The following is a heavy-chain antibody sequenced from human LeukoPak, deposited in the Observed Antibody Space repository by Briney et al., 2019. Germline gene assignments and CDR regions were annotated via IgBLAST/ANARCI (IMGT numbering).Heavy chain of an antibody. Sequence: ASVKVSCKASGYTFTGYYMHWVRQAPGQGLEWMGWINPNSGGTNYAQKFQGRVTMTRDTSISTAYMELRSLRSDDTAVYYCARDSSDGDYVGTFDYWGQGTLVTVSS. CDR3: ARDSSDGDYVGTFDY. CDR2: INPNSGGT. J-gene: IGHJ4*02. D-gene: IGHD4-17*01. CDR1: GYTFTGYY. V-gene: IGHV1-2*02.